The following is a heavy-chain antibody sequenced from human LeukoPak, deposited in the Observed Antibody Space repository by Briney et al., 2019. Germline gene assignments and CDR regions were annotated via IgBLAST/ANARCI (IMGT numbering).Heavy chain of an antibody. D-gene: IGHD3-10*01. CDR2: VYYSGST. J-gene: IGHJ4*02. Sequence: SETLSLTCTVSGGTIGSHCYNWVRQPPEKGLEWIGCVYYSGSTNYNPSLKSRSVDTSKNQFSLNLNSVTAADTAVYYCARGVRLWSQGTLVTVSS. CDR3: ARGVRL. V-gene: IGHV4-59*11. CDR1: GGTIGSHC.